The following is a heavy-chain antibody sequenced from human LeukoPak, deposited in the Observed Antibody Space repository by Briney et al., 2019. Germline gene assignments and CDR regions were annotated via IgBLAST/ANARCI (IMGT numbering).Heavy chain of an antibody. D-gene: IGHD2-21*02. Sequence: ASVKVSCKASGYTFTGYYMHWVRQAPGQGLEWMGWINPNSGGTNYAQKFQGRVTMTRDTSISTAYMELNRPRSDDTAVYYCALLAYCGGDCSSWFDPWGQGTLVTVSS. V-gene: IGHV1-2*02. CDR3: ALLAYCGGDCSSWFDP. J-gene: IGHJ5*02. CDR1: GYTFTGYY. CDR2: INPNSGGT.